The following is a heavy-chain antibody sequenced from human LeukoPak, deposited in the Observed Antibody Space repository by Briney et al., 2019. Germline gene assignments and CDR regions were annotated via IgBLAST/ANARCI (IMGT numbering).Heavy chain of an antibody. CDR2: IYYSGST. J-gene: IGHJ3*01. D-gene: IGHD1-20*01. CDR1: GDSISSSSHY. V-gene: IGHV4-61*01. CDR3: ASGITGTTGN. Sequence: SSETLSLTCSVSGDSISSSSHYWSWIRQPPGKGLEWIGYIYYSGSTNYNPSLKSRVTISVDTSKNQFSLKLSSVTAADTAVYYCASGITGTTGNWGQGTMVTVSS.